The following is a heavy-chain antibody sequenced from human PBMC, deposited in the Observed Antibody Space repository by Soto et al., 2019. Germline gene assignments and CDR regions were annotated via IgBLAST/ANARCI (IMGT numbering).Heavy chain of an antibody. CDR3: ATSVSVAAPFDC. Sequence: GDSLKLSSPAAGHTYSSHTMNWVRQDPGKGLEWVPSISSESSYIYYADSVKGRFTISRDNAKNSMFLQMNSLRAEDTAVYYCATSVSVAAPFDCWGQGT. D-gene: IGHD6-19*01. CDR2: ISSESSYI. J-gene: IGHJ4*02. V-gene: IGHV3-21*01. CDR1: GHTYSSHT.